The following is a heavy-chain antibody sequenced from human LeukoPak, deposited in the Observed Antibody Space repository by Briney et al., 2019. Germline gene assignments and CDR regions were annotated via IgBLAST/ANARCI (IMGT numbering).Heavy chain of an antibody. CDR3: AKGGSWDIVVVVAADY. Sequence: PGGSLRLSCAASGFTFSSYAMSWVRQAPGKGLEWVSAISGSGGSTYYADYVKGRFTICRDNSKNTLYLQMNSLRAEDTAVYYCAKGGSWDIVVVVAADYWGQGTLVTVS. J-gene: IGHJ4*02. V-gene: IGHV3-23*01. D-gene: IGHD2-15*01. CDR2: ISGSGGST. CDR1: GFTFSSYA.